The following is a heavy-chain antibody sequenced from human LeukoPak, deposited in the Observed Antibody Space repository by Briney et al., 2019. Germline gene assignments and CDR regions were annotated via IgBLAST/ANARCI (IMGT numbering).Heavy chain of an antibody. D-gene: IGHD4-23*01. V-gene: IGHV3-7*03. Sequence: AGGSLRLSCAAPGFTFSSYWMSWVRQAPGKGLEWVANIKQDGSEKYYVDSVKGRFTISRDNAKNSLYLQMNSLRAEDTAVYYCARVTVGFDYWGQGTLVTVSS. CDR2: IKQDGSEK. CDR1: GFTFSSYW. CDR3: ARVTVGFDY. J-gene: IGHJ4*02.